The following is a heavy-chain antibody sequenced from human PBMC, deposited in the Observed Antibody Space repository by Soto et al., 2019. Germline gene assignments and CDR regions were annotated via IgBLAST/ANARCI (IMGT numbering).Heavy chain of an antibody. CDR3: ARESEDLTSNFDY. Sequence: GGSLRLSCAASGLTFTRYSMNWVRQPPGKGLEWVSSISSTTNYIYFGDSMKGRFTISRDNAKNSLYLEMNSLRAEDTAVYYCARESEDLTSNFDYWGQGPLVIV. J-gene: IGHJ4*02. CDR2: ISSTTNYI. CDR1: GLTFTRYS. V-gene: IGHV3-21*06.